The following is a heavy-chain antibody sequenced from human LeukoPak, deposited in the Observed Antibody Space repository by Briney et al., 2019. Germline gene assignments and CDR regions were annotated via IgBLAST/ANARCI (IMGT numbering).Heavy chain of an antibody. J-gene: IGHJ6*02. CDR1: GYTFTSNY. CDR3: ARMYYYGSGSYVGSYYYYYGMDV. D-gene: IGHD3-10*01. Sequence: ASVKVSCKASGYTFTSNYIHWVRQATGQGLEWMGWMNPNSGNTGYAQKFQGRVTMTRNTSISTAYMELSSLRSEDTAVYYCARMYYYGSGSYVGSYYYYYGMDVWGQGTTVTVSS. V-gene: IGHV1-8*02. CDR2: MNPNSGNT.